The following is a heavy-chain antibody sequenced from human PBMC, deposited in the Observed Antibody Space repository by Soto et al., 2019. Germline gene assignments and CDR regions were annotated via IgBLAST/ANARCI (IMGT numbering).Heavy chain of an antibody. J-gene: IGHJ4*02. D-gene: IGHD6-19*01. CDR2: IYHTGRT. CDR3: AGGSSGWSSFDF. Sequence: SETLSLTCIVSGDSISNYYWNWIRQPPGKGLEWIGYIYHTGRTNYNPSLKSRVSISVDTSKSQFSLKLTSITAADTAIYYCAGGSSGWSSFDFWGQGTLVTVSS. CDR1: GDSISNYY. V-gene: IGHV4-59*01.